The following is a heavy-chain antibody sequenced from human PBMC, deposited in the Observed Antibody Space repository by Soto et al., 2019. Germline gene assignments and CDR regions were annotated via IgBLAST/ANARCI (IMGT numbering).Heavy chain of an antibody. Sequence: SETLSLTCTVSGGSISSYYWSWIRQPAGKGLEWIGRIYTSGSTNYNPSLKSRVTMSVDTSKNQFSLKLSSVTAADTAVYYCARSALSNWNDEQNFDYWGQGTLVTVS. CDR1: GGSISSYY. CDR2: IYTSGST. D-gene: IGHD1-1*01. V-gene: IGHV4-4*07. CDR3: ARSALSNWNDEQNFDY. J-gene: IGHJ4*02.